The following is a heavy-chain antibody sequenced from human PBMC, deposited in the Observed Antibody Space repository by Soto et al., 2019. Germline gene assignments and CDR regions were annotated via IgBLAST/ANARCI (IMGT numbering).Heavy chain of an antibody. V-gene: IGHV3-23*01. Sequence: GGSMRLSCAASGFTFITNAMSWVRQAPRKGLEWVSGISRSGGSTYYADSVKGRFTISRDNSKNTLYLQINSLRAEDTAVYYYAKESPDITIGGATNYFDYWGQGALVTVSS. CDR3: AKESPDITIGGATNYFDY. CDR2: ISRSGGST. J-gene: IGHJ4*02. D-gene: IGHD1-26*01. CDR1: GFTFITNA.